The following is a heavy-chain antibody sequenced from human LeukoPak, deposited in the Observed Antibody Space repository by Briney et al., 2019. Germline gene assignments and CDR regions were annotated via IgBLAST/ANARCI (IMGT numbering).Heavy chain of an antibody. CDR3: AADQHLQYYYYYYYMDV. CDR1: GFTFTSSA. Sequence: SVKVSCKASGFTFTSSAVQWVRQARGQRLEWIGWIVVGSGNTNYAQKFQERVTITRDMSTSTAYMELSSLRSEDTAVYYCAADQHLQYYYYYYYMDVWGKGTTVTVSS. V-gene: IGHV1-58*01. CDR2: IVVGSGNT. D-gene: IGHD4-11*01. J-gene: IGHJ6*03.